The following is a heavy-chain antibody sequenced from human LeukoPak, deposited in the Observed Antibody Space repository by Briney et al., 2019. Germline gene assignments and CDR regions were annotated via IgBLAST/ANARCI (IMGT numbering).Heavy chain of an antibody. CDR2: ISAYNGNT. J-gene: IGHJ5*02. D-gene: IGHD2-15*01. CDR3: ARAHEGIGYCSGGSCGSNWFDP. CDR1: GYTFTSSG. Sequence: ASVKVSCKASGYTFTSSGISWVRQAPGQGLGWMGWISAYNGNTNYAQKLQGRVTMATDTSTSTAYMELRSLRSDDTAVYYCARAHEGIGYCSGGSCGSNWFDPWGQGTLVTVSS. V-gene: IGHV1-18*01.